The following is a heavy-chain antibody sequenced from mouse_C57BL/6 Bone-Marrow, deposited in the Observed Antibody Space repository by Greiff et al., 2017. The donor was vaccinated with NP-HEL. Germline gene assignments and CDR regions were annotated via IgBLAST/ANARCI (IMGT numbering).Heavy chain of an antibody. V-gene: IGHV5-17*01. CDR3: ARPLALYYFDY. CDR2: ISSGGSTI. Sequence: EVKLMESGGGLVKPGGSLKLSCAASGFTFSDYGMHWVRQAPEKGLEWVAYISSGGSTIYYADTVKGRFTISRDNAKNTMYLQMTSLRSEDTAMYYCARPLALYYFDYWGQGTTLTVSS. J-gene: IGHJ2*01. D-gene: IGHD1-1*01. CDR1: GFTFSDYG.